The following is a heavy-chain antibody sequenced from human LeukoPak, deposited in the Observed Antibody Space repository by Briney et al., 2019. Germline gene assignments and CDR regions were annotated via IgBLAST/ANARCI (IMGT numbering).Heavy chain of an antibody. CDR1: GFIFTNYA. CDR3: ARDSGHDAFDI. CDR2: IYRSGST. V-gene: IGHV3-53*01. Sequence: PGGSLRLSCAASGFIFTNYAMSWVRQAPGKGLEWVSGIYRSGSTYYADSVKGRFTISRDNSKNTLYLQMSRLRAEDTAVYYCARDSGHDAFDIWGQGTMVTVSS. J-gene: IGHJ3*02.